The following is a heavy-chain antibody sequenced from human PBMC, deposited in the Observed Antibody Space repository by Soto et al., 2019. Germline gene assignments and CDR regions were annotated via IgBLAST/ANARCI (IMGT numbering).Heavy chain of an antibody. D-gene: IGHD2-15*01. CDR1: GDSSVSSSSYY. CDR3: ASEGSSTDGMDV. J-gene: IGHJ6*02. CDR2: IYDTGNT. Sequence: TSETLSLTCTVSGDSSVSSSSYYWGWIRQPPGKGLEWIGSIYDTGNTFYSPSFRSRLTISVDTSKSQFSLKLRSVTAADTATYYCASEGSSTDGMDVWCQGTTVTVSS. V-gene: IGHV4-39*01.